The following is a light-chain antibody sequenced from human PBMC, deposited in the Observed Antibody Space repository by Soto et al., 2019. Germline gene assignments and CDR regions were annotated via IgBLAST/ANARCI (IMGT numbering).Light chain of an antibody. CDR2: WAS. J-gene: IGKJ1*01. V-gene: IGKV4-1*01. Sequence: DFVMTQSPDSLAVSLGERATINCKSSQSVLYSSNNKNYLAWYQQKPGQPPKLLISWASTRESGVPERFSGSGSGTDFTLTISSLQAEDVAVYYFQQHYGTPRTFGQGTKVEVK. CDR1: QSVLYSSNNKNY. CDR3: QQHYGTPRT.